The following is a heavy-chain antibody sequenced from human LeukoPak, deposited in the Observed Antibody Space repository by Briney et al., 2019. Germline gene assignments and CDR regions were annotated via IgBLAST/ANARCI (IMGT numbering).Heavy chain of an antibody. CDR2: IYPNNGAT. CDR3: ARDGPAQMVDFDY. J-gene: IGHJ4*02. CDR1: GYTFSGTGWY. D-gene: IGHD3-10*01. Sequence: ASVKVSCKASGYTFSGTGWYLYWLRQAPGQGHECMGWIYPNNGATAYAQKFQGRVAMTRDTSITTAYMELSGLRPDDTAVYYCARDGPAQMVDFDYWGQGTLVTVSS. V-gene: IGHV1-2*02.